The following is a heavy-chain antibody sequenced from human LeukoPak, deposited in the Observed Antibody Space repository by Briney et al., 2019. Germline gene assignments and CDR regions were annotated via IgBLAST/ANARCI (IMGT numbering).Heavy chain of an antibody. CDR2: ISGDGGNT. CDR3: AKDLFCSGGSCYSGQYYYGLDV. Sequence: GSLRLSCAASGFTFEDYVMHWVRQAPGKGLEWVSLISGDGGNTYYADSVKGRITISRDNGKNPLYLQMNSLRTEDTALYYCAKDLFCSGGSCYSGQYYYGLDVWGQGTTVTVSS. CDR1: GFTFEDYV. J-gene: IGHJ6*02. D-gene: IGHD2-15*01. V-gene: IGHV3-43*02.